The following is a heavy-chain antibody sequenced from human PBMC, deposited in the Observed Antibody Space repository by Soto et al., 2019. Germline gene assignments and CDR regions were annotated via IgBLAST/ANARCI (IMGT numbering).Heavy chain of an antibody. V-gene: IGHV3-23*01. CDR2: ISGSGGST. CDR3: AKGEANSKSPHYYYYYYMDV. D-gene: IGHD4-4*01. J-gene: IGHJ6*03. Sequence: GGSLRLSCAASGFTFSSYAMSWVRQAPGKGLEWVSAISGSGGSTYYADSVKGRFTISRDNSKNTLYLQMNSLRAEDTAVYYCAKGEANSKSPHYYYYYYMDVWGKGTTVTVSS. CDR1: GFTFSSYA.